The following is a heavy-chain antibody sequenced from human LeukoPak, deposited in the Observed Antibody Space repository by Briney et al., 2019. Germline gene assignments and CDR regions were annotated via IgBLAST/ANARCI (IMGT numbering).Heavy chain of an antibody. CDR3: GGYYNWFDP. CDR1: GGSFSGYY. D-gene: IGHD1-26*01. Sequence: SETLSLTCAVYGGSFSGYYWSWIRQPPGKGLEWIGEINHSGSTNYNPSLKSRVTISVDTSKNQFSLKLSSVTAADTAAYYCGGYYNWFDPWGQGTLVTVSS. V-gene: IGHV4-34*01. J-gene: IGHJ5*02. CDR2: INHSGST.